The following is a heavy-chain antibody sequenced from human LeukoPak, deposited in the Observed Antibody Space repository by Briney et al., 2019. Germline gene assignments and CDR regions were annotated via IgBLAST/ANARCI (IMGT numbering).Heavy chain of an antibody. CDR2: ISAYNGNT. CDR3: ARITMVRGVIIYAGWFDP. CDR1: GYSFTTYY. D-gene: IGHD3-10*01. Sequence: GASVKVSCKASGYSFTTYYMNWVRQAPGQGLEWMGWISAYNGNTNYAQKLQGRVTMTTDTSTSTAYMELRSLRSDDTAVYYCARITMVRGVIIYAGWFDPWGQGTLVTVSS. J-gene: IGHJ5*02. V-gene: IGHV1-18*04.